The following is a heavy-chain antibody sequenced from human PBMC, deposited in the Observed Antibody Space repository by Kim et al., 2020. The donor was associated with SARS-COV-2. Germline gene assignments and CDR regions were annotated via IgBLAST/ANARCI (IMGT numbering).Heavy chain of an antibody. CDR1: GFTFSNAW. V-gene: IGHV3-15*01. Sequence: GGSLRLSCAASGFTFSNAWMSWVRQAPGQGLEWVGRIKSKTDGGTTEYAAPVKGRFTISRDDSKNTLYLQMNSLKTEDTAVYYCTTLGGRGVIITTLSRPLDYWGQGTLVTVSS. CDR3: TTLGGRGVIITTLSRPLDY. D-gene: IGHD3-10*01. J-gene: IGHJ4*02. CDR2: IKSKTDGGTT.